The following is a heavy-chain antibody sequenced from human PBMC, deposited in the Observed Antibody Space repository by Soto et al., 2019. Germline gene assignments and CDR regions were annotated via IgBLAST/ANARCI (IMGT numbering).Heavy chain of an antibody. J-gene: IGHJ1*01. CDR3: AKYGDFGEDGPAEYFEH. CDR2: TTGSGANK. Sequence: EVNLLESGGGVVQPGESLRISCVGSGFTFKNYAMTWVRQAPGKGLEWVSGTTGSGANKHYADSVMGRFTISRDNSKKTLYLEMKSLRVEDTAVYYCAKYGDFGEDGPAEYFEHWGQGTLVTVSS. V-gene: IGHV3-23*01. CDR1: GFTFKNYA. D-gene: IGHD4-17*01.